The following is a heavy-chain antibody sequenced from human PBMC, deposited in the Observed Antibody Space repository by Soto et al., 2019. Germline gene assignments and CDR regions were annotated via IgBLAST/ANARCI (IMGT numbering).Heavy chain of an antibody. CDR2: ISSSGSTI. J-gene: IGHJ6*02. D-gene: IGHD3-10*01. CDR3: ARDLAGDELLWFGELLAHYYYYGMDV. CDR1: GFTFSSYE. Sequence: LRLSCAASGFTFSSYEMNWVRQAPGKGLEWVSYISSSGSTIYYADSVKGRFTISRDNAKNSLYLQMNSLRAEDTAVYYCARDLAGDELLWFGELLAHYYYYGMDVWGQGTTVTVSS. V-gene: IGHV3-48*03.